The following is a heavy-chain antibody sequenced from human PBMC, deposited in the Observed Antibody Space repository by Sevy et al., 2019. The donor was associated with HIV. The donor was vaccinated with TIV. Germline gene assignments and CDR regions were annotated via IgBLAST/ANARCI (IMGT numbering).Heavy chain of an antibody. D-gene: IGHD3-22*01. CDR1: GFTFSGSA. V-gene: IGHV3-73*01. CDR2: IRSKANSYAT. Sequence: GGSLRLSCAASGFTFSGSAMHWVRQASGKGLEWVGRIRSKANSYATAYAASVKGRFTISRDDSKNTAYPQRNSLKTEDTAVYYCTRLGYYDSSGYYNYWGQGTLVTVSS. CDR3: TRLGYYDSSGYYNY. J-gene: IGHJ4*02.